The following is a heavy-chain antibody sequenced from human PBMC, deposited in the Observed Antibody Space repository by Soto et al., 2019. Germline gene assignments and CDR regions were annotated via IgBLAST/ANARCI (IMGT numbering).Heavy chain of an antibody. Sequence: LRLSCAASGFTFSSYAMSWVRQAPGKGLEWVSAISGSGGSTYYADSVKGRFTISRDNSKNTLYLQMNSLRAEDTAVYYCTVRGVQFDYWGQGTLVTVPQ. CDR1: GFTFSSYA. CDR2: ISGSGGST. CDR3: TVRGVQFDY. D-gene: IGHD3-10*01. V-gene: IGHV3-23*01. J-gene: IGHJ4*02.